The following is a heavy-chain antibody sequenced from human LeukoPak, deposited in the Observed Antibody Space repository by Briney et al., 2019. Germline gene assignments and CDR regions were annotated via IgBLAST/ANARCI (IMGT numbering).Heavy chain of an antibody. D-gene: IGHD6-13*01. CDR2: IIPNRGIA. V-gene: IGHV1-69*04. J-gene: IGHJ1*01. CDR3: SRERWTAAAGEEYFQH. Sequence: SVKVSCKASGGTFSSYDMNWVRQAPGQGLEWMGRIIPNRGIANYAQKFQGRVTITADTSTSTAYMELSRLISEDTAGYYCSRERWTAAAGEEYFQHWGQGALVTVSS. CDR1: GGTFSSYD.